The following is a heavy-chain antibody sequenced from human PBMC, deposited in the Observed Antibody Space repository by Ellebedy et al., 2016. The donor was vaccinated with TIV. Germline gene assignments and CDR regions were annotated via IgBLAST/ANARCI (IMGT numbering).Heavy chain of an antibody. Sequence: SETLSLXCAVYGGSFSGYYWSWIRQPPGKGLEWIGEINHSGSTNYNPSLKSRVTISVDTSKNQFSLKLSSVTAADTAVYYCARYCSSTSCYEGYYYGMDVWGQGTTVTVSS. CDR1: GGSFSGYY. D-gene: IGHD2-2*01. J-gene: IGHJ6*02. CDR2: INHSGST. CDR3: ARYCSSTSCYEGYYYGMDV. V-gene: IGHV4-34*01.